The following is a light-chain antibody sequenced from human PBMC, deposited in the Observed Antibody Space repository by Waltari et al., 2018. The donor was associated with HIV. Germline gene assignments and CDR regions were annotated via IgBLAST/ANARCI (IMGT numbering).Light chain of an antibody. Sequence: QSALTQPASVSGSPGQSITISCTGTSSDVGSYNLVSWYQQHPGKAPKLIIYEVSRLPCGVSNRFCASRFGTPAFLTISGRQAVDEANYYGGSYACSSTLVFGGGTKLNVL. CDR2: EVS. J-gene: IGLJ2*01. CDR1: SSDVGSYNL. V-gene: IGLV2-23*02. CDR3: GSYACSSTLV.